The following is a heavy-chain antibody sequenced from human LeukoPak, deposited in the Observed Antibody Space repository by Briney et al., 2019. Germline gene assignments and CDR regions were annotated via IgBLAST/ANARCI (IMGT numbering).Heavy chain of an antibody. Sequence: PGGSLRLSCAASGFTFSSYSMNWVRQAPGKGLEWVSSISSSSSYIYYADSVKGRFTISRDNAKNSLYLQMNSLRAEDTAVYYCVRDWTGLGYYDSSGYYDYWGQGTLVTVSS. CDR3: VRDWTGLGYYDSSGYYDY. CDR1: GFTFSSYS. CDR2: ISSSSSYI. J-gene: IGHJ4*02. V-gene: IGHV3-21*01. D-gene: IGHD3-22*01.